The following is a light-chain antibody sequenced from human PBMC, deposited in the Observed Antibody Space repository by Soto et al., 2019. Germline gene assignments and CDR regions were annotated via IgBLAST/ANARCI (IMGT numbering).Light chain of an antibody. Sequence: QSALTQPRSVSGSPGHSVTISCTGTDINIGFYNFVSWYQQHPDKAPHLVIYDVNKRPSGVPDRFSGSKSGNTASLTISGLQADDEADYYCCSYAGTYTYVFGIGTKV. V-gene: IGLV2-11*01. CDR3: CSYAGTYTYV. CDR2: DVN. CDR1: DINIGFYNF. J-gene: IGLJ1*01.